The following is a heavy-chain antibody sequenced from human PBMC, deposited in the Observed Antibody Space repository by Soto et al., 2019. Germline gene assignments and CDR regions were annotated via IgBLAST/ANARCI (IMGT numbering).Heavy chain of an antibody. CDR1: GFTFSSYA. V-gene: IGHV3-23*01. CDR2: ISGSGGST. CDR3: AKFLGYCSGGSCYNPFDY. D-gene: IGHD2-15*01. Sequence: GGSLRLSCAASGFTFSSYAMSWVRQAPGKGLEWVSAISGSGGSTYYADSVKGRFTISRDNSKNTLYLQMNSLRAEDTAVYYCAKFLGYCSGGSCYNPFDYWGQGTLVTVSS. J-gene: IGHJ4*02.